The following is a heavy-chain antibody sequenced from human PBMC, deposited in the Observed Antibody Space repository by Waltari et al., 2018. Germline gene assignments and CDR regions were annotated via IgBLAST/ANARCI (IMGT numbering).Heavy chain of an antibody. J-gene: IGHJ5*01. V-gene: IGHV1-69-2*01. Sequence: EVQMVQSGAEVKKPGSSVKISCKTSGYIFTDYYIHWVQQALGKGLEWVGLVDPEKGGTLYAATSQDRVPINADTSTVTAYMQLRDLKSDDTAVYYCSTLNWNEVRPFDFWGQGTLVTVSS. D-gene: IGHD1-1*01. CDR2: VDPEKGGT. CDR1: GYIFTDYY. CDR3: STLNWNEVRPFDF.